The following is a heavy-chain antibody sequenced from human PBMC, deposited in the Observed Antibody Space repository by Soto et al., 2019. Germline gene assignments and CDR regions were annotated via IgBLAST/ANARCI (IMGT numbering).Heavy chain of an antibody. CDR2: IHYIEYT. Sequence: QLQLQESGPGLVKPSETLSLTCTVSGASIRRDNSYWGWLRQPPGKGLEWIGSIHYIEYTYENPSLKSRVTISVDTSNNQFFLRLTSVTAADTAVYYCAKYTVGTMQDSWGQGTLVTVSS. J-gene: IGHJ4*02. CDR3: AKYTVGTMQDS. V-gene: IGHV4-39*01. D-gene: IGHD4-17*01. CDR1: GASIRRDNSY.